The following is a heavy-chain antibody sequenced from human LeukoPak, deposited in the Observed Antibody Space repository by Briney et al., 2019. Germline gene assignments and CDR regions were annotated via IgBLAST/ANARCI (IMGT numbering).Heavy chain of an antibody. CDR3: ARDGDVAYDSSSSFDP. CDR1: GYTFTSYY. V-gene: IGHV1-46*01. D-gene: IGHD6-13*01. J-gene: IGHJ5*02. Sequence: ASVTVSCKASGYTFTSYYMHWVRQAPGQGLEWMGIINPSGGSTIYAQKFQGRDTMTRDTSTSTVYMELSSLRSEDTAVYYCARDGDVAYDSSSSFDPWGQGTLVTVSS. CDR2: INPSGGST.